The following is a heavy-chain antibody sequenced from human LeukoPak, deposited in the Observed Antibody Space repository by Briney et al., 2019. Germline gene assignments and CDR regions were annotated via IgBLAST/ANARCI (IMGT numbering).Heavy chain of an antibody. CDR2: INPSSGST. Sequence: GASVKVSCKASGYTFTSYYMHWVRQVPGQGLEWMGIINPSSGSTTYAQKFQGRVTMTRDTSTSTVYMELSGLRSEDTAMYYCARPLVGAIRDAFDIWGQGTMVTVSS. D-gene: IGHD1-26*01. CDR1: GYTFTSYY. V-gene: IGHV1-46*01. CDR3: ARPLVGAIRDAFDI. J-gene: IGHJ3*02.